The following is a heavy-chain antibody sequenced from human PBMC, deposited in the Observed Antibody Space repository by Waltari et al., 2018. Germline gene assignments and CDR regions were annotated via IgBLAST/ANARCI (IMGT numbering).Heavy chain of an antibody. CDR3: ARFNGHLGAFDI. V-gene: IGHV3-30*01. D-gene: IGHD2-8*01. Sequence: QVQLVESGGGVVQPGRSLRLSCAASGFTFGSHATHRVRQAPGKGLEWVAVISYDGSNKYYADSVKGRFTISRDNSKNTLYLQMNSLRAEDTAVYYCARFNGHLGAFDIWGQGTMVTVSS. CDR2: ISYDGSNK. J-gene: IGHJ3*02. CDR1: GFTFGSHA.